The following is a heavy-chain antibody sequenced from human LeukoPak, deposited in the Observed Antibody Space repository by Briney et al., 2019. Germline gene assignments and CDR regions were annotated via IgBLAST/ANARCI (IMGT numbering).Heavy chain of an antibody. CDR1: GFTFSSYS. Sequence: GGSLRLSCAASGFTFSSYSMNWVRQAPGKGLEWVSYISSSSSTIHYADSVKGRFTISRDNAKNSLYLQMNSLRAEDTAVYYCARVTYRSGPYCDYWGQGSLVTVSS. CDR2: ISSSSSTI. J-gene: IGHJ4*02. V-gene: IGHV3-48*01. CDR3: ARVTYRSGPYCDY. D-gene: IGHD5-18*01.